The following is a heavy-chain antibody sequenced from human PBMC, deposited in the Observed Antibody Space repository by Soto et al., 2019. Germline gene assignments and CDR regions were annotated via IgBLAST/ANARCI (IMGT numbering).Heavy chain of an antibody. V-gene: IGHV5-10-1*01. CDR3: ASCSGGSCPNYYYGMDV. CDR2: IDPSDSYT. D-gene: IGHD2-15*01. Sequence: PGESLKISCKGSGYSFTSYWISWVRQMPGKGLEWMGRIDPSDSYTNYSPSFQGHVTISAGKSISTAYLQWSSLKASDTAMYYCASCSGGSCPNYYYGMDVWGQGTTVTVSS. CDR1: GYSFTSYW. J-gene: IGHJ6*02.